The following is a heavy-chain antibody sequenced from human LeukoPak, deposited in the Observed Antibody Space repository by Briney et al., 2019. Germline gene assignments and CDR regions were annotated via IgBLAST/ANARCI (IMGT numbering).Heavy chain of an antibody. V-gene: IGHV1-2*02. CDR1: GYTFTGYY. Sequence: ASVKVSCKASGYTFTGYYMHWVRQAPGQGLEWMGWINPNSGGTNYAQKLQGRVTMTTDTSTSTAYMELRSLRSDDTAVYYCARGEDIVATIADYWGQGTLVTVSS. CDR2: INPNSGGT. CDR3: ARGEDIVATIADY. J-gene: IGHJ4*02. D-gene: IGHD5-12*01.